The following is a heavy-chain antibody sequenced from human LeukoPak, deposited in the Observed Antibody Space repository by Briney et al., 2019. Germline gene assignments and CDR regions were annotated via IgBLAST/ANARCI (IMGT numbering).Heavy chain of an antibody. V-gene: IGHV1-69*04. Sequence: ASVKVSCKASGGTFSSYAISWVRQAPGQGLEWMGRIIPILGIANYAQKFQGRVTITADKSTSTAYMEPSSLRSEDTAVYYCARGPLLTGIDYWGQGTLVTVSS. CDR3: ARGPLLTGIDY. D-gene: IGHD3-9*01. J-gene: IGHJ4*02. CDR2: IIPILGIA. CDR1: GGTFSSYA.